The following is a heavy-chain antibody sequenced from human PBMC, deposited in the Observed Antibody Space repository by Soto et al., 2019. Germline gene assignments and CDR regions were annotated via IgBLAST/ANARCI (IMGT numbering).Heavy chain of an antibody. CDR1: GDSISSAGYS. V-gene: IGHV4-39*01. J-gene: IGHJ4*02. CDR2: IYYSGNT. D-gene: IGHD2-15*01. CDR3: ARHRPQEDGNKTGFDY. Sequence: PSETLSLTCTVSGDSISSAGYSWGWIRQPPGKGLEYIGTIYYSGNTYYNSSLMGRVTISLDTSKNQFSLKLTSVTAADTALYYCARHRPQEDGNKTGFDYWGQGTLVTVSS.